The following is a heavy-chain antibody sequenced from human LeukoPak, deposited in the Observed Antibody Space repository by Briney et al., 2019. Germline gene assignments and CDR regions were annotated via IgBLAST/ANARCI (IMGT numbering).Heavy chain of an antibody. V-gene: IGHV1-69*05. CDR3: ARGDFWSGYYTGFDY. CDR2: IIPIFGTA. Sequence: ASVKVSCKASGGTFISYAISWVRQAPGQGLEWMGGIIPIFGTANYAQKFQGRVMITTDESTSTAYMELSSLRSEDTAVYYCARGDFWSGYYTGFDYWGQGTLVTVSS. D-gene: IGHD3-3*01. CDR1: GGTFISYA. J-gene: IGHJ4*02.